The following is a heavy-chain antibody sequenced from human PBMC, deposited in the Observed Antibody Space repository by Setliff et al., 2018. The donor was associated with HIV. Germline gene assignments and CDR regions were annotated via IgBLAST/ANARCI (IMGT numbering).Heavy chain of an antibody. CDR1: GFSLSTSGVG. Sequence: SGPTLVNPTQTLTLTCTFFGFSLSTSGVGVGWIRQPPGKALEWLALIYWDDDKRYSPSLKSRLTIIKDTYKNQVVLTMTNMNSVDTATYYCAPTTKPSQFDYWGQGTLVTVSS. V-gene: IGHV2-5*02. J-gene: IGHJ4*02. D-gene: IGHD1-26*01. CDR2: IYWDDDK. CDR3: APTTKPSQFDY.